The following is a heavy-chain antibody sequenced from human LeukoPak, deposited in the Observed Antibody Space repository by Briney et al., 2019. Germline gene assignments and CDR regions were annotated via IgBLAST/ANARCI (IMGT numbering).Heavy chain of an antibody. V-gene: IGHV3-30*18. D-gene: IGHD6-19*01. Sequence: GGSLRLSCAASGFTFSSYGMHWVRQAPGKGLEWVAVVSYDGSNKYYADSVKGRFTISRDNSKNTLYLQMNSLRAEDTAVYYCAKLSVAGTGVDYWGQGTPVTVSS. J-gene: IGHJ4*02. CDR1: GFTFSSYG. CDR2: VSYDGSNK. CDR3: AKLSVAGTGVDY.